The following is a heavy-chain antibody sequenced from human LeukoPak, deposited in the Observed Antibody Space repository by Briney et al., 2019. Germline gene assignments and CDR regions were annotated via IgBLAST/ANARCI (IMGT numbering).Heavy chain of an antibody. CDR1: GGSFSGYY. Sequence: SETLSLTCAVYGGSFSGYYWCWIRQPPGKGLEWIGEINHSGSTNYNPSLKSRVTISVDTSKNQFSLKLSSVTAADTAVYYCARDRIVLMVYANLDYGMDVWGQGTTVTVSS. V-gene: IGHV4-34*01. CDR3: ARDRIVLMVYANLDYGMDV. CDR2: INHSGST. D-gene: IGHD2-8*01. J-gene: IGHJ6*02.